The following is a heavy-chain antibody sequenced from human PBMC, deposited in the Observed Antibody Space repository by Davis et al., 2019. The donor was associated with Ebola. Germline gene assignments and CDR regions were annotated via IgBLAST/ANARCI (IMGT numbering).Heavy chain of an antibody. CDR2: ISNSGYTI. V-gene: IGHV3-11*01. D-gene: IGHD5-18*01. CDR1: GFTFSDYY. J-gene: IGHJ1*01. CDR3: AKDPLQLWLGYFQH. Sequence: GGSLRLSCVASGFTFSDYYMIWIRQAPGKGLEWVSYISNSGYTIFHADSLKGRFTISRDNSKNTLYLQMDRLRAEDTAVYYCAKDPLQLWLGYFQHWGQGTLVTVSS.